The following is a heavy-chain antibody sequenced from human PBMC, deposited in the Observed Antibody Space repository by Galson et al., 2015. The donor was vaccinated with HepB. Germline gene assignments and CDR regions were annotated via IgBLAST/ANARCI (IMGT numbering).Heavy chain of an antibody. CDR2: IDWDDDK. V-gene: IGHV2-70*11. D-gene: IGHD3-22*01. Sequence: PALVKPTQTLTLTCTFSGFSLSTSGMCVSWIRQPPGKALEWLARIDWDDDKYYSTSLKTRLTISKDTSKNQVVLTMTNMDPVDTATYYCARILISSDSSGYFDYWGQGTLVTVSS. CDR3: ARILISSDSSGYFDY. J-gene: IGHJ4*02. CDR1: GFSLSTSGMC.